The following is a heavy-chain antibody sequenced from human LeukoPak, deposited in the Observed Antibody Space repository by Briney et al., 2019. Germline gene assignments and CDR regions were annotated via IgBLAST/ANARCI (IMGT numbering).Heavy chain of an antibody. CDR2: INPNSGGT. Sequence: GASVKVSCKASGYTFTGYYMHWVRQAPGQGLEWMGWINPNSGGTNYAQKFQGRVTMTRDTSISTAYMELSRLRSDDTAVYYCARDRRGSGSYYNQGSWFDPWGQGTLVTVSS. CDR1: GYTFTGYY. CDR3: ARDRRGSGSYYNQGSWFDP. J-gene: IGHJ5*02. D-gene: IGHD3-10*01. V-gene: IGHV1-2*02.